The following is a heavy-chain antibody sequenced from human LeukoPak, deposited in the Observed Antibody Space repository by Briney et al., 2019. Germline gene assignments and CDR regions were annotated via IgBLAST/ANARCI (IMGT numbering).Heavy chain of an antibody. Sequence: GGSLRLSCTGSGFTFSSHWMSWVRQAPGRGLEWVANIKEDGSETYYLDSVKGRFTISRGNSKNTLYLQMNSLRAEDTAVYYCAKDGGYSSSWYAVRSVPRYYFDYWGQGTLVTVSS. CDR2: IKEDGSET. CDR1: GFTFSSHW. J-gene: IGHJ4*02. D-gene: IGHD6-13*01. V-gene: IGHV3-7*01. CDR3: AKDGGYSSSWYAVRSVPRYYFDY.